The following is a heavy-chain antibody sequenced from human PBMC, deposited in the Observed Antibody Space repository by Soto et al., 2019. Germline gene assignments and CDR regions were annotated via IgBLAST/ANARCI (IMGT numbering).Heavy chain of an antibody. D-gene: IGHD3-22*01. J-gene: IGHJ5*02. Sequence: PSETLSLTCAVYGGSFSGYYWSWIRQPPGKGLEWIGEINHSGSTNYNPSLKSRVTISVDTPKNQFSLKLSSVTAADTAVYYCARGGYYRLFLPWFDPWGQGTLVTVSS. V-gene: IGHV4-34*01. CDR1: GGSFSGYY. CDR3: ARGGYYRLFLPWFDP. CDR2: INHSGST.